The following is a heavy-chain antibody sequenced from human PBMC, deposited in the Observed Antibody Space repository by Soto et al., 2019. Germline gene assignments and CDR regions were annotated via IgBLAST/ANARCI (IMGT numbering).Heavy chain of an antibody. V-gene: IGHV3-53*01. CDR3: ARAVGGTSSYYYPGLDV. D-gene: IGHD1-26*01. J-gene: IGHJ6*02. CDR2: IYSSGST. Sequence: GGSLRLSCAASGFTVSSNYMSWVRQAPGKGLEWVSGIYSSGSTYYEDSVKGRFTISRDNSKSILYLQMNNLRAEDTAVYYCARAVGGTSSYYYPGLDVWGQGTTVTVSS. CDR1: GFTVSSNY.